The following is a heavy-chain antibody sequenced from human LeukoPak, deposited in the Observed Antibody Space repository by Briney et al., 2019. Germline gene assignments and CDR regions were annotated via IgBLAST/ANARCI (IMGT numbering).Heavy chain of an antibody. CDR1: GGSISSGIYF. D-gene: IGHD6-13*01. Sequence: PSQTLSLTCTVSGGSISSGIYFWSWIRQHPGKGLEWIGYIHHSGHTYYNPSLKSRVTISMDTSKNQFSLMLSSVTAADTALYYCARRPPGAARRGMDVWGQGTTVTVSS. V-gene: IGHV4-31*03. CDR3: ARRPPGAARRGMDV. J-gene: IGHJ6*02. CDR2: IHHSGHT.